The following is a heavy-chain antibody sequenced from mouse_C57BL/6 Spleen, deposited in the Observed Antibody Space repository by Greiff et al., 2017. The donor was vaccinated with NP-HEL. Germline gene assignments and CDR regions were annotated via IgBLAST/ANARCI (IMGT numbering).Heavy chain of an antibody. J-gene: IGHJ4*01. V-gene: IGHV1-50*01. CDR3: ARAYYDYDGAPYAMDY. Sequence: VQLQQPGAELVKPGASVKLSCKASGYTFTSYWMQWVKQRPGQGLEWIGEIDPSDSYTNYNQKFKGKATLTVDTSSSPAYMQLSSLTSEDSAVYYCARAYYDYDGAPYAMDYWGQGTSVTVSS. CDR1: GYTFTSYW. CDR2: IDPSDSYT. D-gene: IGHD2-4*01.